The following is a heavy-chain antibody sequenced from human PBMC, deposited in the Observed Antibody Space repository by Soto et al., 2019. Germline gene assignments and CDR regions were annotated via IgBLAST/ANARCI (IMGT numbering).Heavy chain of an antibody. V-gene: IGHV3-30*18. Sequence: QVQLVESGGGVVQPGTSLRLSCVVSGLTFRDSGMHWVRQAPGKGLEWVAVISFDGSERHYRDSVKGRFSISRDNSRNTLYLQMNSLRGDDSAVYYCANGKDGVLYYSAMDVWGEGSTVNVSS. J-gene: IGHJ6*04. CDR3: ANGKDGVLYYSAMDV. CDR2: ISFDGSER. CDR1: GLTFRDSG. D-gene: IGHD2-21*01.